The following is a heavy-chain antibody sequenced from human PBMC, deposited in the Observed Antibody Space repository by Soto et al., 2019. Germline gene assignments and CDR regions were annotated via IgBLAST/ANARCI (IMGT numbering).Heavy chain of an antibody. D-gene: IGHD3-3*02. J-gene: IGHJ6*02. Sequence: QVQLMQSGAEVKKPGSSGKFSGKASGGTFGTSAIIWVDQAPGEALEWGGGIRPIFATPDYAQKSQGRVTISADESTATAYLELTSLTTDDTAVYYCARDKDRQQLGGNYYYILDVWGQGTAITVSS. CDR3: ARDKDRQQLGGNYYYILDV. CDR2: IRPIFATP. CDR1: GGTFGTSA. V-gene: IGHV1-69*12.